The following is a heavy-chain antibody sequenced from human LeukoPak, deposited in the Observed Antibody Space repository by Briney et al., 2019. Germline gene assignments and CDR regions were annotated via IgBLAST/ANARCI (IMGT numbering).Heavy chain of an antibody. J-gene: IGHJ4*02. CDR3: AKGPIAVATFDY. V-gene: IGHV3-23*01. CDR1: GFTFSSYA. CDR2: ISGSGGST. D-gene: IGHD5-12*01. Sequence: GGSLRLPCAASGFTFSSYAMSWVRQAPGKGLEWVSAISGSGGSTYYADTVKGRFTISRDNSKDTLYLQMNSLRAEDTAVYYCAKGPIAVATFDYWGQGTLVTVSS.